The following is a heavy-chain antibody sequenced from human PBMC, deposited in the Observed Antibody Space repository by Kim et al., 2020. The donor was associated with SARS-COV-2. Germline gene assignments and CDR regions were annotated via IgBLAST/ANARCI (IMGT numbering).Heavy chain of an antibody. CDR2: ISAYNGNT. J-gene: IGHJ6*02. V-gene: IGHV1-18*04. CDR3: ARRYSGSYEGIYYYGMDV. D-gene: IGHD1-26*01. Sequence: ASVKVSCKASGYTFTSYGISWVRQAPGQGLEWMGWISAYNGNTNYAQKLQGRVTMTTDTSTSTAYMELRSLRSDDTAVYYCARRYSGSYEGIYYYGMDVWGQGTTVTVSS. CDR1: GYTFTSYG.